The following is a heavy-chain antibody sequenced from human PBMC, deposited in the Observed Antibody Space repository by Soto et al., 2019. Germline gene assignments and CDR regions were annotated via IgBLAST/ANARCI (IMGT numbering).Heavy chain of an antibody. J-gene: IGHJ4*02. CDR3: ARSYYYGSGSYYAPGY. D-gene: IGHD3-10*01. CDR1: GFTFSSYS. CDR2: ISSSSSYI. Sequence: PGGSLRLSCAASGFTFSSYSMNWVRQAPGKGLEWVSSISSSSSYIYYADSVKGRFTISRDNAKNSLYLQMNSLRAEDTAVYYWARSYYYGSGSYYAPGYWGQGTLVTVSS. V-gene: IGHV3-21*01.